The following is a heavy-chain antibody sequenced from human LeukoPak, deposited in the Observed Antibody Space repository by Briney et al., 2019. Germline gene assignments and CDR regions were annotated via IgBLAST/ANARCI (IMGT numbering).Heavy chain of an antibody. J-gene: IGHJ1*01. D-gene: IGHD3-16*01. CDR1: GYSISSGYY. CDR3: ARLGEPGDFQH. Sequence: EXLSHTCAVSGYSISSGYYWGWIRQPPGKGLEWIGSIYHSGSTYYNPSLKSRVTISVDTSKNQFSLKLSSVTAADTAVYYCARLGEPGDFQHWGQGTLVTVSS. CDR2: IYHSGST. V-gene: IGHV4-38-2*01.